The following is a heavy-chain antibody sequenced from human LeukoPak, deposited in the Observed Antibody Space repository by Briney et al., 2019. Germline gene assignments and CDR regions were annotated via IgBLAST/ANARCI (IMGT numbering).Heavy chain of an antibody. V-gene: IGHV3-23*01. CDR1: GFTFSSYA. CDR2: ISGSGGST. Sequence: GGSLRLSCAASGFTFSSYAMSWVRQAPGQGLEGVSAISGSGGSTYYADSVKGRFTISRDNSKNTLYLQMNSLRAEDTAVYYCAKDSRSVVAATYFDYWGQGTLVTVSS. D-gene: IGHD2-15*01. J-gene: IGHJ4*02. CDR3: AKDSRSVVAATYFDY.